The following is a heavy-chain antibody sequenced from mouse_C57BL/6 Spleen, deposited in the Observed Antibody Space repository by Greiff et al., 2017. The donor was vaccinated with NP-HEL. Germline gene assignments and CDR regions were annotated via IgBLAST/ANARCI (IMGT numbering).Heavy chain of an antibody. V-gene: IGHV1-5*01. CDR3: TRDTTAAVYFDY. Sequence: VQLKQSGTVLARPGASVKMSCKTSGYTFTSYWMHWVKQRPGQGLEWIGAIYPGNSDTSYNQKFKGKAKLTAVTSASTAYMALSSLTNEDSAVYYCTRDTTAAVYFDYWGQGTTLTVSS. D-gene: IGHD1-1*01. J-gene: IGHJ2*01. CDR1: GYTFTSYW. CDR2: IYPGNSDT.